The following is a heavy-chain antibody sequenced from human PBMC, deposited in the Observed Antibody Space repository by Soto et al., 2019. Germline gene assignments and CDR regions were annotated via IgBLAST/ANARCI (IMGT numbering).Heavy chain of an antibody. V-gene: IGHV3-30*18. CDR3: AKDQGIAAAQESDY. Sequence: PGGSLRLSCAASGFTFSSYGMHWVRQAPGKGLEWVAVISYDGSNKYYADSVKGRFTISRDNSKNTLYLQMNSLRAEDTAVYYCAKDQGIAAAQESDYWGQGTLVTVSS. CDR2: ISYDGSNK. J-gene: IGHJ4*02. D-gene: IGHD6-13*01. CDR1: GFTFSSYG.